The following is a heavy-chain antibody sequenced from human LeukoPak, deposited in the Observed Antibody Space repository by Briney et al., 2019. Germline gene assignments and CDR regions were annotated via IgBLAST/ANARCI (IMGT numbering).Heavy chain of an antibody. CDR3: ARDLRDMITFGGVIGY. V-gene: IGHV3-30-3*01. CDR2: ISYDGSNK. Sequence: GGSLRLSCAASGFTFSSYAMHWVRQAPGKGLEWVAVISYDGSNKYHADSVKGRFTISRDNSKNTLYLQMNSLRAEDTAVYYCARDLRDMITFGGVIGYWGQGTLVTVSS. J-gene: IGHJ4*02. D-gene: IGHD3-16*02. CDR1: GFTFSSYA.